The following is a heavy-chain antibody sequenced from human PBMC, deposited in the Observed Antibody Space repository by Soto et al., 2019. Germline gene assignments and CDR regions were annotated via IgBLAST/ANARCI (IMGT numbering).Heavy chain of an antibody. CDR3: ARDRGQAPYYDSSGYYYAPVLVHDAFDI. Sequence: QVQLQESGPGLVKPSQTLSLTCTVSGGSISSGGYYWSWIRQHPGKGLEWIGYIYYSGSTYYNPSLKSRVTISVDTSKNQFSLKLSSVTAADTAVYYCARDRGQAPYYDSSGYYYAPVLVHDAFDIWGQGTMVTVSS. J-gene: IGHJ3*02. D-gene: IGHD3-22*01. V-gene: IGHV4-31*03. CDR1: GGSISSGGYY. CDR2: IYYSGST.